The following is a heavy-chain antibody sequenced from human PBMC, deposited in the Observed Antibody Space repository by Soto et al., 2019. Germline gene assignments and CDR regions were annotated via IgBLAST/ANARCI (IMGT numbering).Heavy chain of an antibody. Sequence: PSDTLSLTSAVYGGSFSGYYWSWIRQPPGKGLEWIGEIYHSGSTNYNPSLKSRGTISVDTSKNQFSLKLSSVTAADTAVYYCARGRNACYYYYGMDSWGQGTTVTVAS. CDR2: IYHSGST. J-gene: IGHJ6*02. CDR1: GGSFSGYY. CDR3: ARGRNACYYYYGMDS. V-gene: IGHV4-34*01.